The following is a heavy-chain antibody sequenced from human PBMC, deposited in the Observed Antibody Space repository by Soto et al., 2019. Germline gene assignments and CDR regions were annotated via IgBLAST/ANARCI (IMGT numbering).Heavy chain of an antibody. CDR2: IYHSGST. CDR1: GGSISSGGYS. CDR3: ARGQVVAAQH. J-gene: IGHJ4*02. V-gene: IGHV4-30-2*01. Sequence: SETLSLTCAVSGGSISSGGYSWSWIRQPPGKGLEWIGYIYHSGSTYYNPSLKSRVTISVDRSKNQFSLKLSAVTAADTAVYYCARGQVVAAQHWGQGTLVTVSS. D-gene: IGHD2-15*01.